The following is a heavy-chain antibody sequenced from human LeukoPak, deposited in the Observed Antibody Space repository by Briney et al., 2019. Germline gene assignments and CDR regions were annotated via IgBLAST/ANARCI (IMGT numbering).Heavy chain of an antibody. V-gene: IGHV4-34*01. J-gene: IGHJ5*02. CDR2: INHSGST. CDR3: ARMGSGSYSPNWFDP. D-gene: IGHD3-10*01. Sequence: SETLSLTCAVYGGSFSGYYWSWIRQPPGKGPEWIGEINHSGSTNYNPSLKSRVTISVDTSKSQFSLKLSSVTAADTAVYYCARMGSGSYSPNWFDPWGQGTLVTVSS. CDR1: GGSFSGYY.